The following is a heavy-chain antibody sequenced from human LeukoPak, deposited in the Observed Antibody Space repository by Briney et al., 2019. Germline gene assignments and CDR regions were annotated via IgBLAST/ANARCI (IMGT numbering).Heavy chain of an antibody. Sequence: SETLSLTCTVSGGSISSSYYYWGWIRQPPGKGLEWIGEINHSGSTNYNPSLKSRVTISVDTSKNQFSLKLSSVTAADTAVYYCARGRYYDSSGYWYYYYYGMDVWGQGTTVTVSS. D-gene: IGHD3-22*01. CDR2: INHSGST. V-gene: IGHV4-39*07. J-gene: IGHJ6*02. CDR3: ARGRYYDSSGYWYYYYYGMDV. CDR1: GGSISSSYYY.